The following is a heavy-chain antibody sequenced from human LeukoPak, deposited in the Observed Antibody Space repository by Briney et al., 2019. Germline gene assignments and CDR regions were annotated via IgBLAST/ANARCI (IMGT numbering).Heavy chain of an antibody. J-gene: IGHJ3*02. CDR3: ARDYYYDSSGSPAGDAFDI. Sequence: PGGSLRLSCAASGFTFSSYSMNWVRQAPGKGLEWVSSISSSSSYIYYAVSVKGRFTISKDNAKNSLYLQMNSLRAEDTAVYYCARDYYYDSSGSPAGDAFDIWGQGTMVTVSS. CDR2: ISSSSSYI. CDR1: GFTFSSYS. V-gene: IGHV3-21*01. D-gene: IGHD3-22*01.